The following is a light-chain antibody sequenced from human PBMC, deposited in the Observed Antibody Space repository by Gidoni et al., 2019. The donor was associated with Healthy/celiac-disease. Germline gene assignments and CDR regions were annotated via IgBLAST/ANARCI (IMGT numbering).Light chain of an antibody. CDR1: QSVSSSY. V-gene: IGKV3-20*01. CDR2: GAS. CDR3: QQYGSSPKT. Sequence: EIVLTQSPGTLSLSPGERATRSCRARQSVSSSYLAWYQQKPGQAPRLLIYGASSRATGIPDRFSGSGSGTDFTLTISRLEPEDFAVYYCQQYGSSPKTFXXXTKLEIK. J-gene: IGKJ2*01.